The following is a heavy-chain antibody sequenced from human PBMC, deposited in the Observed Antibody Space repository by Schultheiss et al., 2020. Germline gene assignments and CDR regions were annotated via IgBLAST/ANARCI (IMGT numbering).Heavy chain of an antibody. CDR3: AKGGIGQLGALGA. CDR2: ITGRGDST. J-gene: IGHJ5*02. CDR1: GFAFSTFA. V-gene: IGHV3-23*01. Sequence: GGSLRLSCAASGFAFSTFAMTWVRQAPGKGLEWVSSITGRGDSTYYADSVKGRLTISRDNSKNTLYLQIHSLSADDTAEYYCAKGGIGQLGALGAWGQGTLVTVSS. D-gene: IGHD6-13*01.